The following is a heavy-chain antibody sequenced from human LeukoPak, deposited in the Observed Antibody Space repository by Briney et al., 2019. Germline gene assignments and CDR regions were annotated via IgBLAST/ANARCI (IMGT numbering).Heavy chain of an antibody. CDR3: ARGFRGASFDY. CDR2: LYYSGST. D-gene: IGHD1-26*01. Sequence: SETLSLTCTVSGGSISSYYWTWIRQPPGKGLEWIGSLYYSGSTNYNPSLKSRVTISVDTSKNQFSLKVSSVTAADTAVYYCARGFRGASFDYWGQGTLVTVSS. J-gene: IGHJ4*02. V-gene: IGHV4-59*01. CDR1: GGSISSYY.